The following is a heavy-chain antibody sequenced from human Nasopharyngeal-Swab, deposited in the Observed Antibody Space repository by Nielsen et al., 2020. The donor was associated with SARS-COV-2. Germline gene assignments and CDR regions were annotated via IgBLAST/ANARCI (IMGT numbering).Heavy chain of an antibody. CDR2: IKSKTDGGKT. Sequence: WIRQPPGKGLEWVGRIKSKTDGGKTDYAAPVKGRFTISRDDSKNTLYLQMNSLKTEDTAVYYCTTDLRSAGLTKNRLLLWFGELRRTNWFDPWGQGTLVTVSS. V-gene: IGHV3-15*01. D-gene: IGHD3-10*01. CDR3: TTDLRSAGLTKNRLLLWFGELRRTNWFDP. J-gene: IGHJ5*02.